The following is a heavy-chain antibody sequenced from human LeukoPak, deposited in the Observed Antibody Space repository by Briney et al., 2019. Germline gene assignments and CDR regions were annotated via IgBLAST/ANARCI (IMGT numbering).Heavy chain of an antibody. CDR2: IIPIFGTA. Sequence: ASVSVSCKASRGTFSSYAISWVRQAPGQGLEWMGGIIPIFGTANYAQKFQGRVTITTDESTSTAYMELSSLRSEDTAVYYCARVAKRIRIFGVALDAFDIWGQGTMVTVSS. CDR3: ARVAKRIRIFGVALDAFDI. D-gene: IGHD3-3*01. J-gene: IGHJ3*02. CDR1: RGTFSSYA. V-gene: IGHV1-69*05.